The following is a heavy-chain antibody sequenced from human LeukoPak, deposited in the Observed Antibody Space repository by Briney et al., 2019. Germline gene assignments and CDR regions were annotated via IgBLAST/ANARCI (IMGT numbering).Heavy chain of an antibody. V-gene: IGHV5-51*01. Sequence: GESLRIPCKGSGYSFTSYWIGWVRQMPGKGLEWMGIIYPGDSDTRYSPSFQGQVTISADKSISTAYLQWSSLKASDTAMYYCARLPGGAPLRFRKDYYYGMDVWGQGTTVTVSS. CDR1: GYSFTSYW. CDR2: IYPGDSDT. J-gene: IGHJ6*02. D-gene: IGHD1-26*01. CDR3: ARLPGGAPLRFRKDYYYGMDV.